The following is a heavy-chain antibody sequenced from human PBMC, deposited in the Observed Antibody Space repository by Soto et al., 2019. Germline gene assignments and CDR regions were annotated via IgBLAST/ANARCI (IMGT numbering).Heavy chain of an antibody. CDR3: ARKWGTYSSASLDY. J-gene: IGHJ4*02. Sequence: QLVESGGGVVQPGGSLRLSCAASGFSFTHYTINWVRQAPGKGLEWVAVMSYDGTNEYYADSVKGRFTISRDNSKSTVYLQMNSLTPEDTALYYCARKWGTYSSASLDYWGLGTLVPVSS. CDR1: GFSFTHYT. V-gene: IGHV3-30*04. D-gene: IGHD6-19*01. CDR2: MSYDGTNE.